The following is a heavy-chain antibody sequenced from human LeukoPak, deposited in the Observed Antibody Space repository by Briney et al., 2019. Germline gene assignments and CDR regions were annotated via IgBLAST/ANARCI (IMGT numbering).Heavy chain of an antibody. CDR2: ISGSGGST. CDR1: GFTFSSYA. J-gene: IGHJ4*02. CDR3: AKDLGYYDTGAQGY. D-gene: IGHD3-22*01. V-gene: IGHV3-23*01. Sequence: GGFLRLSCAASGFTFSSYAMSWVRQAPGKGLEWVSAISGSGGSTYYADSVKGRFAISRDNSKNTLYLQMNSLRAEDTAVYYCAKDLGYYDTGAQGYWGQGTLVTVSS.